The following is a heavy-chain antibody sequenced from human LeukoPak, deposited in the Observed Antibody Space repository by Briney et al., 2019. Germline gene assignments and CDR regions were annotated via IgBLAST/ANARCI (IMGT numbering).Heavy chain of an antibody. V-gene: IGHV1-2*02. CDR2: INPNSGGT. J-gene: IGHJ4*02. D-gene: IGHD2-21*01. Sequence: ASVNVSCKASGYTFTGYYMHWVRQAPGQGLEWMGWINPNSGGTNYAQKFQGRVTMTRDTSISTAYMELSRLRSDDTAVYYCARAKVGDYSGTRNAGHYFDYWGQGTLVTVSS. CDR3: ARAKVGDYSGTRNAGHYFDY. CDR1: GYTFTGYY.